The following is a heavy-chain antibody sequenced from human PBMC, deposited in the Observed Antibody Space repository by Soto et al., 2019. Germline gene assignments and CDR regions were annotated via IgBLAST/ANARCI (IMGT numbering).Heavy chain of an antibody. CDR1: GFTFSSYG. J-gene: IGHJ6*02. D-gene: IGHD6-19*01. CDR2: ISYDGSNE. Sequence: QVQLVESGGGVVQPGRSLRLSCAASGFTFSSYGMHWVRQAPGKGLEWVSVISYDGSNEYYADSVKGRFTISRDNSKNTLYLQKNSLRAEDTAVYYCAKGHSSGWYFYYYYGMDVWGQGTTVTVSS. V-gene: IGHV3-30*18. CDR3: AKGHSSGWYFYYYYGMDV.